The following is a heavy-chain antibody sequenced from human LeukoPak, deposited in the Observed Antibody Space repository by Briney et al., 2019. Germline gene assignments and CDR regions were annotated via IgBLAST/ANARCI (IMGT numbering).Heavy chain of an antibody. CDR1: GFTFSSYA. Sequence: PGGSLRLSCAASGFTFSSYAMHWFRQAPGKGLEWVAVISYDGSNKYYADSVKGRFTISRDNSKNTLYLQMNSLRAEDTAVYYCARDKSAMDQGYFDYWGQGTLVTVSS. CDR3: ARDKSAMDQGYFDY. J-gene: IGHJ4*02. V-gene: IGHV3-30-3*01. CDR2: ISYDGSNK. D-gene: IGHD5-18*01.